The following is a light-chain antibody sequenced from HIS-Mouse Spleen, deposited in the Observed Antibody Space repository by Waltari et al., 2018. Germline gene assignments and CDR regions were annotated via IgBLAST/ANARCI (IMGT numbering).Light chain of an antibody. V-gene: IGLV3-25*03. CDR2: KDS. Sequence: SYELTQPPSVSVSPGQTARITCSGDALPKQYPYWYPQKPGQAPVLVIYKDSERPSGIPERFSGSSSGTTVTLTISGVQAEDEADYYCQSADSSGTWVFGGGTKLTVL. J-gene: IGLJ3*02. CDR1: ALPKQY. CDR3: QSADSSGTWV.